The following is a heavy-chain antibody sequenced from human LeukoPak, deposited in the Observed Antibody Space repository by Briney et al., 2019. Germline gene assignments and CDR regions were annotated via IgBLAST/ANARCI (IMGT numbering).Heavy chain of an antibody. CDR2: IYYSGST. CDR1: GGSISSYY. V-gene: IGHV4-59*01. D-gene: IGHD2-15*01. CDR3: ARDRGETYCSGGSCYRLGHGMDV. Sequence: SETLSLTCTVSGGSISSYYWSWIRQPPGKGLEWIGYIYYSGSTNYNPSLKSRVTISVDTSKNQFSLKLSSVTAADTAVYYCARDRGETYCSGGSCYRLGHGMDVWGKGTTVTVSS. J-gene: IGHJ6*04.